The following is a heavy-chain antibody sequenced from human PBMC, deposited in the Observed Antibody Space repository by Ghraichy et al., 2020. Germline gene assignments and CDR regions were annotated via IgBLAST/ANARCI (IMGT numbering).Heavy chain of an antibody. CDR3: ARCGPGYSYFVDYYYYGMDV. V-gene: IGHV1-18*01. D-gene: IGHD5-18*01. CDR1: GYTFTSYG. J-gene: IGHJ6*02. Sequence: GGSLRLSCKASGYTFTSYGISWVRQAPGQGLEWMGWISAYNGNTNYAQKLQGRVTMTTDTSTSTAYMELRSLRSDDTAVYYCARCGPGYSYFVDYYYYGMDVWGQGTTVTVSS. CDR2: ISAYNGNT.